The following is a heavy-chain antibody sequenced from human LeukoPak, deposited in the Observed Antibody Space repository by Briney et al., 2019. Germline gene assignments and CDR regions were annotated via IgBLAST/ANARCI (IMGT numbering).Heavy chain of an antibody. V-gene: IGHV3-23*01. CDR1: GFTFSSYA. Sequence: GGSLRLSCAASGFTFSSYAMSWVRQAPGKGLEWVSAISGSGGSTYYADSVKGRFTISRDNSKNTLYLQMNSLRAEDTAVYYCAKDGHYDFWSDYYYYYMDVWGKGTTVTVSS. CDR2: ISGSGGST. D-gene: IGHD3-3*01. CDR3: AKDGHYDFWSDYYYYYMDV. J-gene: IGHJ6*03.